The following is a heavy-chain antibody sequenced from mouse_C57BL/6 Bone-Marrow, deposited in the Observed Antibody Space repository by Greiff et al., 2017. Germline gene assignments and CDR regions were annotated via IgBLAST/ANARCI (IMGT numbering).Heavy chain of an antibody. Sequence: EVQLQQSGAELVRPGASVKLSCTASGFNFTDDYMHWVKQRPDQGLAWLGWIDPENGDTEYASPFPGKAPITVDTSSNTAYLQLSSLTSEDTAVYYCTRIAYWGQGPLVTVSA. J-gene: IGHJ3*01. CDR1: GFNFTDDY. CDR2: IDPENGDT. V-gene: IGHV14-4*01. CDR3: TRIAY.